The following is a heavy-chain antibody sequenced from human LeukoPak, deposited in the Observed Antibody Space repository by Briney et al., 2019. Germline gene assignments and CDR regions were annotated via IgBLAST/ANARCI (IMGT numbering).Heavy chain of an antibody. Sequence: GGSLRLSCAASGFTFINYGMYWVRQAPGKGLEWVATVWYDGNNKYYAVSVRGRFTISRDNSKNMVFLHMNSLRVEDTAIYYCARDPDRSGFDFWGQGTLLTVSS. CDR3: ARDPDRSGFDF. CDR2: VWYDGNNK. J-gene: IGHJ4*02. V-gene: IGHV3-33*07. D-gene: IGHD1-14*01. CDR1: GFTFINYG.